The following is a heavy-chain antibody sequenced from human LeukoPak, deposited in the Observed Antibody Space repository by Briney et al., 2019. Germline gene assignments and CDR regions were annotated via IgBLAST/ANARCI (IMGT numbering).Heavy chain of an antibody. CDR1: GFAFSPYY. CDR3: ASVGEAATGIYYFDY. Sequence: PGGSLRLSCAASGFAFSPYYMSWFRQAPGKGLEWVSFISSSGDYTDYADSVKGRFTISRDNAKNSLYLQMNSLRVEDTAVYYCASVGEAATGIYYFDYWGQGTLVTVSS. J-gene: IGHJ4*02. CDR2: ISSSGDYT. V-gene: IGHV3-11*03. D-gene: IGHD1-1*01.